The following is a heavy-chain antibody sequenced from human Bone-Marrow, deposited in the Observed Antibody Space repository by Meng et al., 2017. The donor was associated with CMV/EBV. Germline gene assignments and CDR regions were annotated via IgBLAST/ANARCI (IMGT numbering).Heavy chain of an antibody. J-gene: IGHJ4*02. D-gene: IGHD3-3*01. Sequence: GESLKISCAASGFTFSDYYMNWVRQAPGKGLEWVSYISSSGSTIYYADSVKGRFTISRDNAKNSLYLQMNSLRAEDTAVYYCARYYDFWSGVDYWGQGTLVTVSS. CDR3: ARYYDFWSGVDY. CDR1: GFTFSDYY. V-gene: IGHV3-11*04. CDR2: ISSSGSTI.